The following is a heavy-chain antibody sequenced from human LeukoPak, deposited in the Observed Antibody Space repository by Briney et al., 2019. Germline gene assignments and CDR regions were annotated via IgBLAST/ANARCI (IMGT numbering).Heavy chain of an antibody. D-gene: IGHD3-10*01. V-gene: IGHV3-74*01. CDR3: ARGGLWFGSMDV. CDR2: IKNDGTSI. J-gene: IGHJ6*03. Sequence: GGSLRLSCAASGFTFSSYWMHWVRQAPGKGLVWVSRIKNDGTSIYADSVKGRFTISRDNAKNTLYLQMNSLRHEDTAVYYCARGGLWFGSMDVWGKGTTVTISS. CDR1: GFTFSSYW.